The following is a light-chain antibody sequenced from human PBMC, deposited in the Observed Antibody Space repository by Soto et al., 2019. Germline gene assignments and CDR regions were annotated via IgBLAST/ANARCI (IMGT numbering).Light chain of an antibody. Sequence: DAVMTQSPLSLPGTLGQPASISCRSSPSLVHSDGNTYWNWFQQRPGQSPRRLIYKVSNRYSGVTASFIGSWSGTDFTLKITRVEAEDVVVDYCMQGTYWPYTFGQGTKLEIK. V-gene: IGKV2-30*02. CDR2: KVS. CDR3: MQGTYWPYT. CDR1: PSLVHSDGNTY. J-gene: IGKJ2*01.